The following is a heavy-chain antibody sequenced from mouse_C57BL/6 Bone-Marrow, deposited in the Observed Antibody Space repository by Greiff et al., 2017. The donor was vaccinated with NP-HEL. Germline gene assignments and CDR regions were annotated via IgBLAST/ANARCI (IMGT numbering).Heavy chain of an antibody. J-gene: IGHJ2*01. CDR2: IDPSDSYT. D-gene: IGHD1-1*01. CDR1: GYTFTSYW. CDR3: AREPRNYYGSTSYYFDY. V-gene: IGHV1-69*01. Sequence: QVQLQQPGAELVMPGASVKLSCKASGYTFTSYWMHWVKQRPGQGLEWIGEIDPSDSYTNYNQKFKGKSTLTVDKSSSTAYMHLSSLTSEDSAVYYCAREPRNYYGSTSYYFDYWGQGTTLTVSS.